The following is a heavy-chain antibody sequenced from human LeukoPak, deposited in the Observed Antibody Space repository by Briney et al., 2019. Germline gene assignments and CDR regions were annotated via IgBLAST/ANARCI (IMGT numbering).Heavy chain of an antibody. CDR3: ARGPLYSSGYPSDY. J-gene: IGHJ4*02. D-gene: IGHD3-22*01. V-gene: IGHV1-8*02. CDR2: MNPNSGNT. CDR1: GYTFTGYY. Sequence: WASVKVSCKASGYTFTGYYMHWVRQATGQGLEWMGWMNPNSGNTGYAQKFQGRVTMTRNTSISTAYMELSSLRSEDTAVYYCARGPLYSSGYPSDYWGQGTLVTVSS.